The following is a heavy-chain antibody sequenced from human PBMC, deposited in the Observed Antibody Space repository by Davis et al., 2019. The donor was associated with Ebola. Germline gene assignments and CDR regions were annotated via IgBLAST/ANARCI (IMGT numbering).Heavy chain of an antibody. D-gene: IGHD3-22*01. J-gene: IGHJ2*01. CDR2: IKQDGSEK. V-gene: IGHV3-7*01. CDR3: ARSGLLLSFDL. CDR1: GFTFSSYW. Sequence: GESLKISCAASGFTFSSYWMSWVRQAPGKGLEWVANIKQDGSEKYYVDSVKGQFTISRDNAKNSLYLQMNSLRAGDTAVYYCARSGLLLSFDLWGRGTLVTVSS.